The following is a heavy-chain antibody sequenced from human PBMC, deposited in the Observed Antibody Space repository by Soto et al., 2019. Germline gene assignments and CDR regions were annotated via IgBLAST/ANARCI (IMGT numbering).Heavy chain of an antibody. D-gene: IGHD1-1*01. CDR2: IYYSGST. CDR3: ARRYGYSFDY. J-gene: IGHJ4*02. Sequence: SETLSLTCTVSGGSISSYYWSWIRQPPGKGLEWIGYIYYSGSTNYNPSLKSRVTISVDTSKNQFSLKLSSVTAADTAVYYCARRYGYSFDYWGQGTLVTISS. V-gene: IGHV4-59*08. CDR1: GGSISSYY.